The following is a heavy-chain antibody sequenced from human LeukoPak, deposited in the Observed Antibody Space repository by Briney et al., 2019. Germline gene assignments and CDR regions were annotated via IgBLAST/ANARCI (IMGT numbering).Heavy chain of an antibody. Sequence: GGSLRLSCVVSGFYFSSYDMSWVRQAPGRGLEWVAGLSGSGGVTYYADSVKGRFTVSRDNSKNTLYLQMNSLRAEDTAVYYCAKEPYSGSYFGGGPFDYWGQGTLVTVSS. CDR3: AKEPYSGSYFGGGPFDY. V-gene: IGHV3-23*01. CDR1: GFYFSSYD. J-gene: IGHJ4*02. D-gene: IGHD1-26*01. CDR2: LSGSGGVT.